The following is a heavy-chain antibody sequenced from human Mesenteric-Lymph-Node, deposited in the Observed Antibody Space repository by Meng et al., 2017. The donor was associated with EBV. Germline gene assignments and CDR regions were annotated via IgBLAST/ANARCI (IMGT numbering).Heavy chain of an antibody. V-gene: IGHV4-30-4*08. CDR2: IYHSGDT. Sequence: QVQLQESGPGLVKPSEXLSLTCTVSGDSVTSGTYYWSWIRQPPGKGLEWIGYIYHSGDTDYNPSLKSRVSMSMDTSKNQFSLELSSVTAADTAVYYCAREIYCTRASCPFDYWGQGTLVTVSS. CDR3: AREIYCTRASCPFDY. J-gene: IGHJ4*02. CDR1: GDSVTSGTYY. D-gene: IGHD2-2*01.